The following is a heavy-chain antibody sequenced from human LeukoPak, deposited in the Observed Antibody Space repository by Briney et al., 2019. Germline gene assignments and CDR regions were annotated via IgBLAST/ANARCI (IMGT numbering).Heavy chain of an antibody. CDR2: INTDGSST. CDR1: GFTFSNFW. D-gene: IGHD2-21*01. Sequence: GGSLRLSCVASGFTFSNFWMHWVRPAPGKGLVWVSRINTDGSSTNYADSVKGRFTISRDNAKNTLYLQMNSMRADDTAVYYCARDSAYCGGDCYLFDPWGQGALVTVSS. V-gene: IGHV3-74*01. J-gene: IGHJ5*02. CDR3: ARDSAYCGGDCYLFDP.